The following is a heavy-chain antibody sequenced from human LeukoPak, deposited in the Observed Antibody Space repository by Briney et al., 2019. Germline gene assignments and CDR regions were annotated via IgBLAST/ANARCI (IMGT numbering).Heavy chain of an antibody. CDR2: INHSGST. J-gene: IGHJ4*02. CDR3: ARGWRRRLDY. D-gene: IGHD6-13*01. V-gene: IGHV4-39*07. Sequence: PSETLSLTCTVSGGSISSSSYYWGWIRQPPGKGLEWIGEINHSGSTNYNPSLKSRVTISVDTSKNQFSLKLSSVTAADTAVYYCARGWRRRLDYWGQGTLVTVSS. CDR1: GGSISSSSYY.